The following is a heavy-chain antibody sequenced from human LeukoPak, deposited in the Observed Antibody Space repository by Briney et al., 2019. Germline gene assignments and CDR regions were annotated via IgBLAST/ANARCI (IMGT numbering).Heavy chain of an antibody. CDR3: ARDSDGMDV. CDR2: INPNSGGR. V-gene: IGHV1-2*02. CDR1: GYSFTGYY. Sequence: ASVKVSCKATGYSFTGYYLHWLGQARGTGHAWLGVINPNSGGRNYQQKFQGRVTMTRDTSISTAYMELSRLRSDGTGVYYLARDSDGMDVWGQGTTVTVSS. J-gene: IGHJ6*02.